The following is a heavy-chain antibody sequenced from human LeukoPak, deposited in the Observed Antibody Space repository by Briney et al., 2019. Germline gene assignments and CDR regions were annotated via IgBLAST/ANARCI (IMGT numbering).Heavy chain of an antibody. CDR1: GYTFTNYY. J-gene: IGHJ5*02. D-gene: IGHD3-9*01. V-gene: IGHV1-2*02. CDR3: ASWGVLRYFDWSKNWFDP. Sequence: ASVKVSCKASGYTFTNYYMHWVRQAPGQGLEWMGNINPNSGGTNYAQKFQGRVTMTRDTAISTAYMELSRLRSDDTAVYYCASWGVLRYFDWSKNWFDPWGQGTLVTVSS. CDR2: INPNSGGT.